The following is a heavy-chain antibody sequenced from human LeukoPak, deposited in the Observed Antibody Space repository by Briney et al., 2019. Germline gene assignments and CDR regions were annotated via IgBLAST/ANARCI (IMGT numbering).Heavy chain of an antibody. V-gene: IGHV4-59*01. J-gene: IGHJ3*02. D-gene: IGHD6-19*01. CDR2: IYYSGST. CDR1: GGSISSYY. Sequence: SETLSLTCTVSGGSISSYYWSWIRQPPGKGLEWIGYIYYSGSTNYNPSLKSRVTISVDTSKNQFPLKLSSVTAADTAVYYCARLVWLGGGAFDIWGQGTMVTVSS. CDR3: ARLVWLGGGAFDI.